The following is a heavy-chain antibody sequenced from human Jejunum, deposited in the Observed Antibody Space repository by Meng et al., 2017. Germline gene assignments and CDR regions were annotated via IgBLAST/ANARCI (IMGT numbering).Heavy chain of an antibody. Sequence: GESLKISCKTSGYTFTDYWVGWVRQMPGKGLEWVGNIYPRGSDTRYSPAFEGQVTISVDESISTVYLQWRSLRASDTAIYYCARQESGTMKRGYHYYYFCYDMDVWGQGTTVTVSS. CDR2: IYPRGSDT. J-gene: IGHJ6*02. V-gene: IGHV5-51*01. D-gene: IGHD3-22*01. CDR3: ARQESGTMKRGYHYYYFCYDMDV. CDR1: GYTFTDYW.